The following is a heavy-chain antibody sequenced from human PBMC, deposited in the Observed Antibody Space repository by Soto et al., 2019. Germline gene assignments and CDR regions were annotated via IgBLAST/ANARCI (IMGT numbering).Heavy chain of an antibody. CDR3: ARGDFGVATDYYYYGMDV. Sequence: SETLSLTCTVSGGSISSGGYYWSWIRQHPGKGLEWIGYIYYSGSTNYNPSLKSRVTISVDTSKNQFSLKLSSVTAADTAVYYCARGDFGVATDYYYYGMDVWGQGTTVTVSS. CDR1: GGSISSGGYY. CDR2: IYYSGST. J-gene: IGHJ6*02. V-gene: IGHV4-31*03. D-gene: IGHD3-3*01.